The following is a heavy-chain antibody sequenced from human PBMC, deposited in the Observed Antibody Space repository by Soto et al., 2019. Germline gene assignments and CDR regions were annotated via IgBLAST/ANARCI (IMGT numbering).Heavy chain of an antibody. J-gene: IGHJ6*02. V-gene: IGHV4-31*03. CDR1: GGSISSGGYY. CDR3: ARTRSGYYPKGADYGMDV. D-gene: IGHD3-22*01. Sequence: QVQLQESGPGLVKPSQTLSLTCTVSGGSISSGGYYWSWIRQHPGKGLECIGYIYYSGSTYYNPSLKSRVTISVDTSKTQFSLKLSSVTAADTAVYYCARTRSGYYPKGADYGMDVWGQGTTVTVSS. CDR2: IYYSGST.